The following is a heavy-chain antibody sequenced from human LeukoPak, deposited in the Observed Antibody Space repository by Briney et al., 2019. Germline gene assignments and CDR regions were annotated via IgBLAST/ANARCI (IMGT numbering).Heavy chain of an antibody. CDR1: GFTFDYYA. J-gene: IGHJ4*02. D-gene: IGHD3-22*01. Sequence: PGRSLRLSCAASGFTFDYYAMHWVRQAPGKGLEWVSGISWNSGSIAYADSVRGRFTISRDNGKNSLYLQMNSLRPEDTAFYYCVTGHYESGPYWGQGTPFTVSS. V-gene: IGHV3-9*01. CDR3: VTGHYESGPY. CDR2: ISWNSGSI.